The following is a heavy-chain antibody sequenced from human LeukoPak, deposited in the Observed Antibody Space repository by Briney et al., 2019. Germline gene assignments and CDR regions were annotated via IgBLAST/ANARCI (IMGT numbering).Heavy chain of an antibody. Sequence: SETLSLTCTVSGGSVSNSLYYWSWIRQPPGKGLEWIGYIYYNGDTNYNPSLKSRVIISIDTSSNQFSLRLNSMTAADTAVYYCARRVPYYDSSGYYYWFDPWGQGTLVTVSS. J-gene: IGHJ5*02. CDR3: ARRVPYYDSSGYYYWFDP. D-gene: IGHD3-22*01. CDR1: GGSVSNSLYY. CDR2: IYYNGDT. V-gene: IGHV4-61*01.